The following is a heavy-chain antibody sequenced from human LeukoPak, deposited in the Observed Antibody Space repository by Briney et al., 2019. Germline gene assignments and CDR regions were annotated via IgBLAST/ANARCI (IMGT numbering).Heavy chain of an antibody. CDR2: ISSSSSTI. CDR1: GFTFSSYS. Sequence: GGSLRLSCAASGFTFSSYSMNWVRQAPGKGLEWVSYISSSSSTIYYADSVKGRFTISRDNAKNSLYLQMNSLRAEDTAVYYCARDGTYYYDSSGYHYWGQGTLVTASS. CDR3: ARDGTYYYDSSGYHY. V-gene: IGHV3-48*01. J-gene: IGHJ4*02. D-gene: IGHD3-22*01.